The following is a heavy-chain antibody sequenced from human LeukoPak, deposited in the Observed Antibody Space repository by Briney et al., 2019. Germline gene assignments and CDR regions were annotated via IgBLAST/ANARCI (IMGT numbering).Heavy chain of an antibody. Sequence: GGSLRLSCAASGFTFSNYWMTWVRQAPGKGPEWVANINRDGSERYYVDSVKGRFTISRDNSKNTVYLQMDSLRADDTAVYYCVKSRRVGANQRGLFDYWGQGTLVTVSP. CDR1: GFTFSNYW. V-gene: IGHV3-7*03. D-gene: IGHD1-26*01. CDR3: VKSRRVGANQRGLFDY. CDR2: INRDGSER. J-gene: IGHJ4*02.